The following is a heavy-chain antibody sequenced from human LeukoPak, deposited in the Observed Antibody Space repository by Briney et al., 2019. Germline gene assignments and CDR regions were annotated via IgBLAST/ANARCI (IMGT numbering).Heavy chain of an antibody. CDR2: IYYSGST. V-gene: IGHV4-30-4*01. Sequence: SQTLSLTCTVSGGSISSGDYYWSWIRQPPGKGLEWIGYIYYSGSTYYNPSLKSRVTISVDTSKNQFSLKLSSVTAADTAVYYCARMPRPYYYGSGSNADWFDPWGQGTLVTVSS. CDR3: ARMPRPYYYGSGSNADWFDP. J-gene: IGHJ5*02. D-gene: IGHD3-10*01. CDR1: GGSISSGDYY.